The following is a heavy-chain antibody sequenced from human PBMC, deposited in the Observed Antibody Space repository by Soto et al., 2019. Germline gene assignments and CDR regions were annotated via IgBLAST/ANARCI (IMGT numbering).Heavy chain of an antibody. V-gene: IGHV4-39*01. CDR2: IYYSGST. J-gene: IGHJ6*02. Sequence: KTSETLSLTCTVSGGSISSSSYYWGWIRQPPGKGLEWIGSIYYSGSTYYNPSLKSRVTISVDTSKNQFSLKLSSVTAADTAVYYCARRVAVGYYYYYGMDVWRQGTTVTVSS. CDR1: GGSISSSSYY. CDR3: ARRVAVGYYYYYGMDV. D-gene: IGHD6-19*01.